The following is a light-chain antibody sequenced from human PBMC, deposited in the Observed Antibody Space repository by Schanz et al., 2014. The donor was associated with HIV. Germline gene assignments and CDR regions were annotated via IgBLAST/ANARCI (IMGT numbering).Light chain of an antibody. CDR2: GNN. J-gene: IGLJ2*01. Sequence: QSVLTQPPSVSGAPGQRVTISCTGSSSNLGAGYEVHWYRQLPGTAPKLLIYGNNNRPSGVPDRFSGSKSGTSASLVISGLQSEDEADYFCATWDISRNGPGFGGGTKLTVL. CDR1: SSNLGAGYE. V-gene: IGLV1-40*01. CDR3: ATWDISRNGPG.